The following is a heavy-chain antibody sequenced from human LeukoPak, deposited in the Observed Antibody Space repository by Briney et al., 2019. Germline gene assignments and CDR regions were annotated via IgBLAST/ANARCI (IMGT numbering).Heavy chain of an antibody. Sequence: PGGSLRLSCAASAFTFSSYAMNWVRQAPGKGLEWVSGISWNSGTIGYADSVKGRFTISRDNSKNTLYLQMNSLRAEDTAVYYCAKPLMYYYDSSGYSYWGQGTLVTVSS. D-gene: IGHD3-22*01. CDR1: AFTFSSYA. J-gene: IGHJ4*02. V-gene: IGHV3-23*01. CDR2: ISWNSGTI. CDR3: AKPLMYYYDSSGYSY.